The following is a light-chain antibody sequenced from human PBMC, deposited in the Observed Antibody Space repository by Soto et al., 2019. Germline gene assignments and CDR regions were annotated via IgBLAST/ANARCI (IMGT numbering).Light chain of an antibody. V-gene: IGLV2-14*01. CDR2: DVS. Sequence: QSALTQPASVSGSPGQSIAISCTGTSSDVGAYNYVSWYQQHPGKAPKAVIYDVSSRPSGISNRFSGSKSGNTASLTISGLQAEDEADYYCASYTTSSTVVFGGGTKVTVL. J-gene: IGLJ3*02. CDR3: ASYTTSSTVV. CDR1: SSDVGAYNY.